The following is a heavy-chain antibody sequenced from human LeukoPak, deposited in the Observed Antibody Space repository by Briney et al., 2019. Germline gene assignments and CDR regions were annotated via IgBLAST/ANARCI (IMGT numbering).Heavy chain of an antibody. V-gene: IGHV1-69*04. CDR3: ARDSSGWYYFDY. D-gene: IGHD6-19*01. CDR1: GGTLSSYT. CDR2: IIPILGIA. Sequence: GASVKFSSKASGGTLSSYTISWVGQAPGQGLAWMGRIIPILGIANYAQKFQGRVTITADKSTSTAYMELSSLRSEDTAVYYCARDSSGWYYFDYWGQGTLVTVSS. J-gene: IGHJ4*02.